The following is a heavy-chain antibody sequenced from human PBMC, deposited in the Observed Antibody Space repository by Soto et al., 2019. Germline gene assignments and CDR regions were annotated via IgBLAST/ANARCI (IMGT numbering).Heavy chain of an antibody. D-gene: IGHD3-10*01. CDR1: GFTVSSNY. CDR2: ISGSGDYT. CDR3: AKGSANYRPYYFDP. Sequence: GGSLRLSCAASGFTVSSNYMSWVRQAPGKGLEWVSVISGSGDYTWHADSAKGRFTISRDNSRNTLYLQMNSLRAEDTAVYYCAKGSANYRPYYFDPWGQGTLVTVSS. V-gene: IGHV3-23*01. J-gene: IGHJ4*02.